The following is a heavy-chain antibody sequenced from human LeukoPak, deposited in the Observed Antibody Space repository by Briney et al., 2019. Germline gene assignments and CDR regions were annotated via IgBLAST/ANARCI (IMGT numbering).Heavy chain of an antibody. CDR2: INNVGSHI. V-gene: IGHV3-21*01. CDR1: GFTFSSSA. CDR3: TRDPTQYLRYGYFDY. D-gene: IGHD4-11*01. Sequence: GGSLRLSCAASGFTFSSSAMNWVRQAPGKGLEWVSSINNVGSHIYYAGSVRGRFTISRDNAKNSLYLQMSSLRAEDTAVYYCTRDPTQYLRYGYFDYWGQGTLVTVFS. J-gene: IGHJ4*02.